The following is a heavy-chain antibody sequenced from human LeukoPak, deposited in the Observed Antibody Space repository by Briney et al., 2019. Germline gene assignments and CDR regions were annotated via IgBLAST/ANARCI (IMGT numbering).Heavy chain of an antibody. CDR3: ARDRGPRTGFMVREAYDY. D-gene: IGHD3-10*01. J-gene: IGHJ4*02. V-gene: IGHV3-74*01. CDR1: GFTFSDYW. CDR2: ISGDGSRI. Sequence: GGSLRLSCAASGFTFSDYWMHWVRQAPGKGPVWVSRISGDGSRITYADSVRGRFTISRDNAKNTLYLQMSSLRAEDTAVYYCARDRGPRTGFMVREAYDYWGQGTLVTVSS.